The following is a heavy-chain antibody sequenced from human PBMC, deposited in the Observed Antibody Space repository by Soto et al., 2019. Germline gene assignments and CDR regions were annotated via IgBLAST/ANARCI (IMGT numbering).Heavy chain of an antibody. CDR3: ARDWGYSSSSLWFDP. D-gene: IGHD6-6*01. J-gene: IGHJ5*02. Sequence: GGSLRLSCAASGFTFSSYSMNWVRQAPGKGLEWVSSISSSSSYIYYADSVKGRFTISRDNAKNSLYLQMNSLRAEDKAVYYCARDWGYSSSSLWFDPWGQGTLVTVSS. CDR2: ISSSSSYI. CDR1: GFTFSSYS. V-gene: IGHV3-21*01.